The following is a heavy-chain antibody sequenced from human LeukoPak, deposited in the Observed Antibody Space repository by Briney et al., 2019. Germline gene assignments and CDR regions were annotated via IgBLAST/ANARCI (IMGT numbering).Heavy chain of an antibody. CDR1: GFIFSSHW. CDR3: ARDHVVATILFDY. Sequence: GGSLRLSCEASGFIFSSHWMSWVRQAPGKGLEWVANIKQDGSEKYYVDSVKSRFTISRDNAKNSLYLQMNSLSAEDTAVYYCARDHVVATILFDYWGQGTLVTVSS. J-gene: IGHJ4*02. V-gene: IGHV3-7*01. CDR2: IKQDGSEK. D-gene: IGHD5-12*01.